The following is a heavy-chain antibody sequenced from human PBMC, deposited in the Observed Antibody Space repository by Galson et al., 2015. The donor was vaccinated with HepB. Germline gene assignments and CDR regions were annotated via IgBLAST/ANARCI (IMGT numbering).Heavy chain of an antibody. J-gene: IGHJ3*02. CDR2: IKQDGSEK. Sequence: SLRLSCAASGFTFSSYWMSWVRQAPGKGLEWVANIKQDGSEKYYVDSVKGRFTISRDNAKNSLYLQMNSLRAEDTAVYYCARDRGRKYSYPRHDAFDIWGQGTMVTVSS. V-gene: IGHV3-7*03. D-gene: IGHD5-18*01. CDR3: ARDRGRKYSYPRHDAFDI. CDR1: GFTFSSYW.